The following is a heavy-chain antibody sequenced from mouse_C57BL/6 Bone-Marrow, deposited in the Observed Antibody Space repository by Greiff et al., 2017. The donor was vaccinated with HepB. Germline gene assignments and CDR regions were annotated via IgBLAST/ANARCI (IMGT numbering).Heavy chain of an antibody. Sequence: VQLQQSGPELVKPGASVKISCTASGYAFSSSWLNWVKQRPGRGLEWIGRIYPGDGDTNYNGKFKGKATLTADTSSSTAYMQLSSLTSEDSAVYFCARCGGYRDYFDYWGQGTTLTVSS. CDR1: GYAFSSSW. CDR2: IYPGDGDT. J-gene: IGHJ2*01. V-gene: IGHV1-82*01. CDR3: ARCGGYRDYFDY. D-gene: IGHD2-2*01.